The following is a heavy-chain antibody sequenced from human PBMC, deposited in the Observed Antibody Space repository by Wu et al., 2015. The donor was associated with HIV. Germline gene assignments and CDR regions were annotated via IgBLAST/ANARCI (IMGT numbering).Heavy chain of an antibody. Sequence: QVQLVQSGAEVKKPGASVKVSCKASGYTFTGHYMHWVRQAPGQGLEWMGWINPNSGGTNFAQKFQGRVTMARDTSISTAYLEVSRLKSDDTAVYYCARGRILPDILGXNEYFQHWARAPGHRLL. CDR1: GYTFTGHY. D-gene: IGHD2-15*01. CDR2: INPNSGGT. CDR3: ARGRILPDILGXNEYFQH. J-gene: IGHJ1*01. V-gene: IGHV1-2*02.